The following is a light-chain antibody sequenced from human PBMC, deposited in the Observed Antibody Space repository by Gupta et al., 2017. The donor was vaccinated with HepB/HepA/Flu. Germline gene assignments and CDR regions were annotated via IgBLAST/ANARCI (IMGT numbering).Light chain of an antibody. CDR1: ELGDKY. CDR3: QAWDSSTGVV. Sequence: SYELTQTPSVSVSPGQTANFTCSGDELGDKYVYWYQQKSGQSPVLVIYQSNKRPSGIPERFSGSNSGNTAALTISGTQTMDEAYYYGQAWDSSTGVVFGGGTKLTVL. CDR2: QSN. V-gene: IGLV3-1*01. J-gene: IGLJ2*01.